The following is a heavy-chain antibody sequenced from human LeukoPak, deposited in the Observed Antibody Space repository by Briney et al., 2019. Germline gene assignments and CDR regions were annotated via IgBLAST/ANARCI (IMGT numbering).Heavy chain of an antibody. V-gene: IGHV4-59*08. CDR2: IFHSGGT. Sequence: SETLSLACTVSGGSISGFYWSWIRQPPGKGVEWIGYIFHSGGTDYNPSLKSRLTISTDTPKNQFYLKLSSVTAADTAVYYCARHSWGGYYFDYWGQGILVTVSS. CDR1: GGSISGFY. J-gene: IGHJ4*02. CDR3: ARHSWGGYYFDY. D-gene: IGHD3-16*01.